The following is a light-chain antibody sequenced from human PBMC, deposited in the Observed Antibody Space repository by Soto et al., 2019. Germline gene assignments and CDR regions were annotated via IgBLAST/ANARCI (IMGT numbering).Light chain of an antibody. Sequence: DIQLTQSPSFLSASVGDRVTITCRASQSINSYLAWYQHKPGKAPKLLIYAASTLQSGVPSRFSGSGFATDFTLTISSLQPEDFATYYCQQRITYPLRFGGGTKVDI. V-gene: IGKV1-9*01. CDR1: QSINSY. J-gene: IGKJ4*02. CDR3: QQRITYPLR. CDR2: AAS.